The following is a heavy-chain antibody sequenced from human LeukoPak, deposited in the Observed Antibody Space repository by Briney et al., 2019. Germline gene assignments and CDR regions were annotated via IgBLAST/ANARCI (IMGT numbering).Heavy chain of an antibody. Sequence: TGGSLRLSCAASGFTFSSYEMIWVRQAPGKGLEWVSGISGGATTYYADSVKGRFTISRDNSKNTLYLQMNSLRTEDTAVYYCAKTAGYSNTCFDQWGQGTLVTVSS. CDR2: ISGGATT. J-gene: IGHJ5*02. D-gene: IGHD6-13*01. V-gene: IGHV3-23*01. CDR1: GFTFSSYE. CDR3: AKTAGYSNTCFDQ.